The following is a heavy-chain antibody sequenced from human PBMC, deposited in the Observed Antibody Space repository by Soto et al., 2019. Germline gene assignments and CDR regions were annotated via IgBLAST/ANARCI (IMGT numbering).Heavy chain of an antibody. CDR3: ARATPAGSADF. J-gene: IGHJ4*02. V-gene: IGHV4-4*07. CDR2: IYTSGSS. CDR1: GGSISSYY. Sequence: SETLSLTCTVSGGSISSYYWSWIRQPAGKGLEWIGRIYTSGSSYSNPSLKSRVTISADTSKNQFSLRLTSVTAADTAVYFCARATPAGSADFWGQGTLVTVSS. D-gene: IGHD2-2*01.